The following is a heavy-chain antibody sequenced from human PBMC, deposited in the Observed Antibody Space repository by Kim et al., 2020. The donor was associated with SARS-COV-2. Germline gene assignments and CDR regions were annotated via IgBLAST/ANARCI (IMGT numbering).Heavy chain of an antibody. V-gene: IGHV3-23*01. Sequence: GGSLRLSCAASGFTFNNFAMSWVRQTPGKGLEWVSAISGSGASIYYADSVKGRFTISRDNSKNTLYLQMNSLRVEDTAVYYCAKDISSGYPAYVFDNWGQGTLVTVSS. J-gene: IGHJ3*02. CDR2: ISGSGASI. CDR1: GFTFNNFA. CDR3: AKDISSGYPAYVFDN. D-gene: IGHD3-22*01.